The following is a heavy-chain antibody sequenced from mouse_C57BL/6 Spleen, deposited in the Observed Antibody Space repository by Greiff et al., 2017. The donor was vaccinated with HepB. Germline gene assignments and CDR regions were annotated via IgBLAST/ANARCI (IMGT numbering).Heavy chain of an antibody. D-gene: IGHD2-4*01. CDR2: IYPGNSDT. CDR1: GYTFTSYW. V-gene: IGHV1-5*01. J-gene: IGHJ2*01. Sequence: VQLQQSGPVLARPGASVKMSCKTSGYTFTSYWMHWVKQRPGQGLEWIGAIYPGNSDTSYNQKFKGKAKLTAVTSASTAYMELSSLTNEDSAVYYCTRSGDYYDYDEGYYFGYWGQGTTLTVSS. CDR3: TRSGDYYDYDEGYYFGY.